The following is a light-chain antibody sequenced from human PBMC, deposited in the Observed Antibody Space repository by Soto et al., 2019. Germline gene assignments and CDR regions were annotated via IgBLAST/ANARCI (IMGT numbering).Light chain of an antibody. CDR2: DVS. J-gene: IGKJ5*01. CDR1: ESVTDY. Sequence: PVERGTLSCRASESVTDYLAWYQQKPGQAPRLLVYDVSNRAAGIPTRFSGGGSGTDFTLTISRLEPEDFAVYYCQQYGRTFGQGTRLEIK. CDR3: QQYGRT. V-gene: IGKV3-11*01.